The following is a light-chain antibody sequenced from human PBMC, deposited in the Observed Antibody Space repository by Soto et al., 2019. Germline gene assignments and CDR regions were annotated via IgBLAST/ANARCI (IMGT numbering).Light chain of an antibody. J-gene: IGKJ4*01. V-gene: IGKV1-27*01. Sequence: DVPMTQSPSSLSASVGDRVTITCRASEIITRWFAWFQQTPGKDPKLLIYKTSILEPGVPSRFSGSGSGTDFTLTISSLQPEDIATYYCQHYHRASLAFGGGTKVEIK. CDR1: EIITRW. CDR2: KTS. CDR3: QHYHRASLA.